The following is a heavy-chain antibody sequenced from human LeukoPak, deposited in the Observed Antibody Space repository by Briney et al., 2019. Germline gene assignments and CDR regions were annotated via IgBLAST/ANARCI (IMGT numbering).Heavy chain of an antibody. V-gene: IGHV3-53*01. CDR3: AGNYYYYRDV. Sequence: GGSLRLSCAASGFTVSSNYMSWVRQAPGKGLEWVSVIYSGGSTYYAASVKGRFNISRDNSKNTLYLQMNSLRAEDTAVYYCAGNYYYYRDVWGKGTTVTVSS. J-gene: IGHJ6*03. CDR1: GFTVSSNY. CDR2: IYSGGST.